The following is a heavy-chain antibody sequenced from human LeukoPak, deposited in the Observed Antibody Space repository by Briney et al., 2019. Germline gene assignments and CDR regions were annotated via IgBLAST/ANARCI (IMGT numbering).Heavy chain of an antibody. J-gene: IGHJ5*02. CDR2: ISYDGSNK. V-gene: IGHV3-30-3*01. Sequence: GRSLRLSCAAPGFTFSSYAMHWVRQAPGKGLEWVAVISYDGSNKYYADSVKGRFTISRDNSKNTLYLQMNSLRAEDTAVYHCARDYRKYSGSYDWFDPWGQGTLVTVSS. D-gene: IGHD1-26*01. CDR1: GFTFSSYA. CDR3: ARDYRKYSGSYDWFDP.